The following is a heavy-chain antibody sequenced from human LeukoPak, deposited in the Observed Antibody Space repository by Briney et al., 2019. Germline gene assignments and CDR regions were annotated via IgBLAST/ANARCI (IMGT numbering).Heavy chain of an antibody. CDR3: ARVGSDYSISY. CDR2: IYTSGST. D-gene: IGHD4-11*01. Sequence: SETLSLTCTVSGGSISSGSYYWSWIRQPAGKGLEWIGRIYTSGSTNYNPSLKSRVTISVDTSKNQSSLKLSSVTAADTAVYYCARVGSDYSISYWGQGTLVTVSS. CDR1: GGSISSGSYY. V-gene: IGHV4-61*02. J-gene: IGHJ4*02.